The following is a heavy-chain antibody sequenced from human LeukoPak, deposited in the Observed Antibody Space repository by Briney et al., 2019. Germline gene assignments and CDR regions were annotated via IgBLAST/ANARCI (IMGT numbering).Heavy chain of an antibody. CDR2: ISWNSGSI. J-gene: IGHJ4*02. V-gene: IGHV3-9*01. CDR1: GFTFDDYA. Sequence: PGGSLRLSCAASGFTFDDYAMHWVRQAPGKGLEWVSGISWNSGSIGYADSVKGRFTISRDNAKNSLYLQMNSLRAEDTAVYYCARKRNYYFDYWGQGTLVTVSS. D-gene: IGHD1-7*01. CDR3: ARKRNYYFDY.